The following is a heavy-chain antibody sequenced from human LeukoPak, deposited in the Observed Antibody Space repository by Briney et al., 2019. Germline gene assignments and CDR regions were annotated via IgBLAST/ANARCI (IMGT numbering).Heavy chain of an antibody. V-gene: IGHV1-8*03. CDR3: ARAVQLWFEWFDP. Sequence: ASVKVSCKASGYTFTSYDINWVRQATGQGLEWMGWMNPNSGNTGYAQKFQGRVTITRNTSISTAYMELSSLRSEDTAVYYCARAVQLWFEWFDPWGQGTLVTVSS. J-gene: IGHJ5*02. D-gene: IGHD5-18*01. CDR2: MNPNSGNT. CDR1: GYTFTSYD.